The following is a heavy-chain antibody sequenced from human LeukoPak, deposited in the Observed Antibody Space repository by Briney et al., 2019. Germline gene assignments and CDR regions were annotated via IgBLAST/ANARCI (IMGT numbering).Heavy chain of an antibody. V-gene: IGHV4-38-2*02. D-gene: IGHD3-16*01. J-gene: IGHJ4*02. CDR1: GYSISSGYY. Sequence: PSETLSLTCTVSGYSISSGYYWGWIRQPPGEGLEWIGSIYHSGSTYYNPSLKSRVTISVDTSKNQFSLKVSSVTAADTAVYYCARDPGDIDYWGQGTLVTVSS. CDR2: IYHSGST. CDR3: ARDPGDIDY.